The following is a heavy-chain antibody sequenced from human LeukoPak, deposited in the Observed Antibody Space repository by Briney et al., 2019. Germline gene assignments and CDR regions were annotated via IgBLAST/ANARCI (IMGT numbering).Heavy chain of an antibody. CDR1: GYTFTSYD. CDR3: ARGLVSSSWYGNGAYYYGMDV. J-gene: IGHJ6*02. D-gene: IGHD6-13*01. V-gene: IGHV1-8*01. Sequence: WASVKVSCKASGYTFTSYDINWVRQATGQGLEWMGWMNPNSGNTGYAQKFRGRVTMTRNTSISTAYMELSSLRSEDTAVYYCARGLVSSSWYGNGAYYYGMDVWGQGTTVTVSS. CDR2: MNPNSGNT.